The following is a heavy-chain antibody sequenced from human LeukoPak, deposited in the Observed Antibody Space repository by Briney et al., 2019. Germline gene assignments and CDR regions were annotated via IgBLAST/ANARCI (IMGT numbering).Heavy chain of an antibody. D-gene: IGHD2-15*01. Sequence: GGSLRLSCAASGFTFSSYSMNWVRQAPGKGLEWVSSSSSSSSYIYYADSVKGRFTISRDNAKNSLYLQMNSLRAEDTAVYYCARSPQLDIVVVVAAIDYWGQGTLVTVSS. J-gene: IGHJ4*02. CDR3: ARSPQLDIVVVVAAIDY. CDR1: GFTFSSYS. V-gene: IGHV3-21*01. CDR2: SSSSSSYI.